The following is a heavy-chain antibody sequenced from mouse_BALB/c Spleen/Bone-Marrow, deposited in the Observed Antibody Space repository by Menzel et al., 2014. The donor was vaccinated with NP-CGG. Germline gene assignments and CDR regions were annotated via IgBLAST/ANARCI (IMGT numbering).Heavy chain of an antibody. J-gene: IGHJ2*01. CDR2: INPSNGRT. Sequence: VQLQQSGAELVKPGASVKLSCKASGYTFTSYWMHWVKQRPGQGLEWIGEINPSNGRTNYNEKFKSKATLTVDKSSSPAYMQLSSLTSEDYAVYYCARTYFDYWGQGTTLTVSS. CDR3: ARTYFDY. CDR1: GYTFTSYW. V-gene: IGHV1S81*02.